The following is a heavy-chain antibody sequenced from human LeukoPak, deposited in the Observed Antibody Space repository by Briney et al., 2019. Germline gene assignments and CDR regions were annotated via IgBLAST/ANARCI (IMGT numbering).Heavy chain of an antibody. Sequence: GGSLRLSCAASGFTVSSNYITWVRQAPGKGLEWVSVIYSGGGTYYADSAKGRFTISRDNSKNTVFLQMNSLRVEDTAVYSCAGNYDFWSDYPSYWGQGTLVSVSS. CDR2: IYSGGGT. D-gene: IGHD3-3*01. J-gene: IGHJ4*02. V-gene: IGHV3-53*01. CDR1: GFTVSSNY. CDR3: AGNYDFWSDYPSY.